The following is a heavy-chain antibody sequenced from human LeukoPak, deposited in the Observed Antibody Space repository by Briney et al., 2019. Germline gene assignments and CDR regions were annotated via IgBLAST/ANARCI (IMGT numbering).Heavy chain of an antibody. CDR1: GSSLTELS. CDR2: FDVIDAKT. Sequence: GASVKVSCTVSGSSLTELSLYWVRQAPGKGLEWMGGFDVIDAKTFYAQKFQGRVTMTEDSSTDTAYMELSSLRSDDTAFYYCAAGRPYSLLDYWGQGTLLTVFS. V-gene: IGHV1-24*01. CDR3: AAGRPYSLLDY. J-gene: IGHJ4*02. D-gene: IGHD5-18*01.